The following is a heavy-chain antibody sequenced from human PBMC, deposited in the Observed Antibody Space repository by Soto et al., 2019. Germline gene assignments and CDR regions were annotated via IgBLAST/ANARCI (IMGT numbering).Heavy chain of an antibody. V-gene: IGHV3-11*04. CDR2: ISSSGNTV. Sequence: GGSLRLSCAASEFTFSDHYMSWIRQAPGKGLEWVSYISSSGNTVYYADSVKGRFTISRDNTRNSLYLQMNSLRDEDTALYYCVRYCSTTLCNGVATRTFDYWGQGTLVTVSS. CDR3: VRYCSTTLCNGVATRTFDY. D-gene: IGHD2-2*01. J-gene: IGHJ4*02. CDR1: EFTFSDHY.